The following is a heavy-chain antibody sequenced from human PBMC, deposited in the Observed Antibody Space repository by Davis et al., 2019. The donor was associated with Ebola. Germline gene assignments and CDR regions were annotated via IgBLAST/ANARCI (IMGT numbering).Heavy chain of an antibody. D-gene: IGHD4-17*01. CDR3: ARYAGDYGAD. CDR1: GGSISGSDFY. J-gene: IGHJ1*01. V-gene: IGHV4-30-4*08. CDR2: IYFSGIT. Sequence: PSETLSLTCTVSGGSISGSDFYWSWVRQPPGKGLEWIAYIYFSGITGYNPSLKSRVTISVDTSKNQFSLKLSSVTAADTAVYYCARYAGDYGADWGQGTLVTVSS.